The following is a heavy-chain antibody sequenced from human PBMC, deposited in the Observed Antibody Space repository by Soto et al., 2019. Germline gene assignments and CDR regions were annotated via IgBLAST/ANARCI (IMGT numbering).Heavy chain of an antibody. V-gene: IGHV1-69*13. CDR3: ARVVIELGDARDCRS. D-gene: IGHD3-16*02. Sequence: SVKVSCKASGGTFSSYAISCVRQAPGQGLEWMGGIIPIFGTARYAQKFQGRVTITADESTSTAYTELSSLRTEDPAVYYCARVVIELGDARDCRSWGQGTMVT. J-gene: IGHJ3*01. CDR2: IIPIFGTA. CDR1: GGTFSSYA.